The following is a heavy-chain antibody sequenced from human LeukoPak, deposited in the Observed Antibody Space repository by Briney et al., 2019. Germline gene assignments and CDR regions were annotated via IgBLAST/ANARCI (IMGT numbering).Heavy chain of an antibody. CDR2: IKQDGSNK. Sequence: GGSLRLSCAASGFTFSSYWMSWVRQAPGKGLEWVANIKQDGSNKYYADSVKGRFTISRDNSKNTLYLQMNSLRAEDTAVYYCAKYYDSSGYYPSYFDYWGQGTLVTVSS. CDR3: AKYYDSSGYYPSYFDY. CDR1: GFTFSSYW. D-gene: IGHD3-22*01. V-gene: IGHV3-7*01. J-gene: IGHJ4*02.